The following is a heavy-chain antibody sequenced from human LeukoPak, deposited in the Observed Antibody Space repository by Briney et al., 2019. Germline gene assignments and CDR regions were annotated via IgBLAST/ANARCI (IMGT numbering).Heavy chain of an antibody. Sequence: GGSLRLSCAASEFTFSGYAMSWVRQAPGEGPEWVSTITENGDRSYYTDSVTGRFTISRDISKNTLYLEMNRLRAEDTAVYYCAKGLPVSDFWSGNGYYYGMDVWGQGTTVTVS. J-gene: IGHJ6*02. CDR2: ITENGDRS. D-gene: IGHD3-3*01. V-gene: IGHV3-23*01. CDR1: EFTFSGYA. CDR3: AKGLPVSDFWSGNGYYYGMDV.